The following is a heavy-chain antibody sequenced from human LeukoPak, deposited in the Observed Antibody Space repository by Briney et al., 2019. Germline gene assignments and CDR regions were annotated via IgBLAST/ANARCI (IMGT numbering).Heavy chain of an antibody. V-gene: IGHV3-30*04. CDR3: AKEGRWLDS. J-gene: IGHJ4*02. D-gene: IGHD4-23*01. CDR1: GFTFSSYS. CDR2: ILYDGSHK. Sequence: PGRSLRLSCAASGFTFSSYSMHWVRQAPGKTLEWVADILYDGSHKYYADSVKGRFTISRDNSRNTLYLQINSLRAEDTAVYYCAKEGRWLDSWGQGTLVTVSS.